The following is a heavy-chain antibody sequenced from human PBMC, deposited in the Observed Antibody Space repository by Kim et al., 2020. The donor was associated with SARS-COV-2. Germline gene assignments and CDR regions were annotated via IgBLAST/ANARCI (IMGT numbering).Heavy chain of an antibody. CDR1: GGSISSYY. J-gene: IGHJ3*02. CDR3: ARDRGEYYDNSCYSYDASGI. CDR2: MYYSGIT. V-gene: IGHV4-59*01. D-gene: IGHD3-22*01. Sequence: SETLSLTCTVSGGSISSYYWSWIRQPPGKGLEWIGYMYYSGITKYNPSLKSRVIISADTSKNQFSLKLSSVTAADTAVYYCARDRGEYYDNSCYSYDASGIGGQGTMVTAPS.